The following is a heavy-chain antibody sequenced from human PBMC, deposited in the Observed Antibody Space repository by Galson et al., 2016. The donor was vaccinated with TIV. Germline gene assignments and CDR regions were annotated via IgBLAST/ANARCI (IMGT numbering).Heavy chain of an antibody. V-gene: IGHV3-30*03. D-gene: IGHD3-10*01. CDR1: GFTFRSYG. CDR3: ARVYNSYFIDY. Sequence: SLRLSCATSGFTFRSYGFHWVRQAPGKGLEWVAFMSDDRTEKYYGDSVRGRFTISRDNSKSTLYLQMSSLRPGDSAVYLCARVYNSYFIDYWGQGTLVTVSS. CDR2: MSDDRTEK. J-gene: IGHJ4*02.